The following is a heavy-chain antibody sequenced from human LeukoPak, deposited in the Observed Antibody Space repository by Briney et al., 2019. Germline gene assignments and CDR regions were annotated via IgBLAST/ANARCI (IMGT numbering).Heavy chain of an antibody. CDR3: ARVVTGAFDI. V-gene: IGHV4-4*07. D-gene: IGHD2-21*02. Sequence: SETLSLTCAVSGGSIKNYYWTWVRQSAGKGLEWIGRIYSSGITNYNPSLTSRVVMSIDVSKNQFSLKLSSVTAADTAVYYCARVVTGAFDIWGQGTMVTVSS. J-gene: IGHJ3*02. CDR2: IYSSGIT. CDR1: GGSIKNYY.